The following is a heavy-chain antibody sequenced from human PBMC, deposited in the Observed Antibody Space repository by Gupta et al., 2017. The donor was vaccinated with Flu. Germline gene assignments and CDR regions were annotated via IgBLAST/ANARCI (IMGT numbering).Heavy chain of an antibody. Sequence: EVQLVESGGGLVKPGGSLRLSCAASGFTFSSYSMTLVRQAPGKGLEWVSSISSSSSYIYYADSVNLRFTISRDNAKNSLYLQMNSLRAEDTAVYYCARAGIAVAGNDYWGQGTLVTVSS. CDR3: ARAGIAVAGNDY. CDR1: GFTFSSYS. CDR2: ISSSSSYI. J-gene: IGHJ4*02. V-gene: IGHV3-21*01. D-gene: IGHD6-19*01.